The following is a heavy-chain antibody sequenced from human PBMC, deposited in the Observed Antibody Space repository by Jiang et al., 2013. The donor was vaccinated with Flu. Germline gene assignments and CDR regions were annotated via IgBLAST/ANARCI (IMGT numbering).Heavy chain of an antibody. Sequence: NKYYADSVKGRFTISRDNSKNTLYLQMNSLRAEDTAVYYCARDPLLREQRGYFDYWGQGTLVTVSS. J-gene: IGHJ4*02. CDR2: NK. CDR3: ARDPLLREQRGYFDY. V-gene: IGHV3-30-3*01. D-gene: IGHD3-16*01.